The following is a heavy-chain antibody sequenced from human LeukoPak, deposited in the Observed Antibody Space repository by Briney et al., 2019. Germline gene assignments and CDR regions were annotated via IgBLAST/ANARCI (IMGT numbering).Heavy chain of an antibody. CDR1: GFTFSSYS. CDR3: AKTVGPGIAAFDY. CDR2: ISSSSSYI. J-gene: IGHJ4*02. Sequence: PGGSLRLSCAASGFTFSSYSMNWVRQAPGKGLEWVSSISSSSSYIYYADSVKGRFTISRDNAKNSLYLQMDSLGPDDTAVYYCAKTVGPGIAAFDYWGQGTLVTVSS. V-gene: IGHV3-21*01. D-gene: IGHD1-14*01.